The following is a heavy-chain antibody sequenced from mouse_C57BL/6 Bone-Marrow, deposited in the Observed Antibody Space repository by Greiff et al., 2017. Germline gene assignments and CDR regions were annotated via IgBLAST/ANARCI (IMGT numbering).Heavy chain of an antibody. CDR2: IWSGGST. Sequence: VQLQQSGPGLVQPSQSLSITCTASGFSLTSYGVHWVRQSPGKGLEWLGVIWSGGSTDYTAAIISRLSLSKDNSKSQVFFKMNSLQADDTAIYYCARNSDYYGSAWFAYWGQGTRVTVSA. CDR3: ARNSDYYGSAWFAY. CDR1: GFSLTSYG. J-gene: IGHJ3*01. V-gene: IGHV2-2*01. D-gene: IGHD1-1*01.